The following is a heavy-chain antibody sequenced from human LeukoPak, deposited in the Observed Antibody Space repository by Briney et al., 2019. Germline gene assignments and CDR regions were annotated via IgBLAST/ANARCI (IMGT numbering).Heavy chain of an antibody. CDR1: GFTFSNYA. CDR2: ISYDGSNK. J-gene: IGHJ4*02. D-gene: IGHD2-21*02. V-gene: IGHV3-30*04. CDR3: ARDLCSLGGGDCYPDY. Sequence: GGSLRLSCAASGFTFSNYAMHWVRQAPGKGLEWVAVISYDGSNKYYADSVKGRFTISRDNSKSTLYLQMNSLRAEDTAVYYCARDLCSLGGGDCYPDYWGQGTLVTVSS.